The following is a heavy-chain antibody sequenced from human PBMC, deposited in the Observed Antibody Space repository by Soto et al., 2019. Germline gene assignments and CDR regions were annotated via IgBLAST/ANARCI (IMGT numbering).Heavy chain of an antibody. J-gene: IGHJ4*02. CDR1: GFTFSTYA. D-gene: IGHD6-6*01. V-gene: IGHV3-23*01. CDR3: AKNWDTTFSSSSH. CDR2: ISGSGGST. Sequence: GGSLRLSCAASGFTFSTYAMSWVRQAPGKGLEWVSAISGSGGSTYYADSVKGHFTISRDKSKNTLYLQMNSLRAEDTAVYYCAKNWDTTFSSSSHWGQGTLVTVSS.